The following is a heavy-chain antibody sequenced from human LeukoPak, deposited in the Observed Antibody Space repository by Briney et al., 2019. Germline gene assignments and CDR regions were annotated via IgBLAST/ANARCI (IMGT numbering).Heavy chain of an antibody. CDR2: INPYSGDT. CDR1: GGTFSSYA. J-gene: IGHJ4*02. D-gene: IGHD1-26*01. CDR3: ARDDGGSYAHFDY. Sequence: ASVKVSCKASGGTFSSYAISWVRQAPGQGLEWMGWINPYSGDTNYAQKFQGRVTMTRDPSISTAYMELSRLRSDDTAVYYCARDDGGSYAHFDYWGQGTLVTVSS. V-gene: IGHV1-2*02.